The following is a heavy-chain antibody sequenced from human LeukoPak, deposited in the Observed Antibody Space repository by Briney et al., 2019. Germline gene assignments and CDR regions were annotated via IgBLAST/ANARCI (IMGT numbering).Heavy chain of an antibody. D-gene: IGHD3-16*02. V-gene: IGHV4-38-2*02. J-gene: IGHJ6*03. CDR1: GYSISSGYY. CDR3: ARVVVWGSYRHYYYYYMDV. Sequence: SETLSLTCTVSGYSISSGYYWGWIRQPPGKGLEWIGSIYHSGSTYYNPSLKSRVTISVDTSKNQFSLKLSSVTAADTAVYYCARVVVWGSYRHYYYYYMDVWGKGTTVTVSS. CDR2: IYHSGST.